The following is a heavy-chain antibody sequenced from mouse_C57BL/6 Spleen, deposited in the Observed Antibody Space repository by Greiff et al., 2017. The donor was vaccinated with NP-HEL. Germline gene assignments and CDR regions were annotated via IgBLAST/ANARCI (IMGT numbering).Heavy chain of an antibody. J-gene: IGHJ2*01. CDR1: GYTFTSYG. CDR3: ARSNLLLRLYYFDY. CDR2: IYIGNGYT. Sequence: EVQVVESGAELVRPGSSVKMSCKTSGYTFTSYGINWVKQRPGQGLEWIGYIYIGNGYTEYNEKFKGKATLTSDTSSSTAYMQLSSLTSEDSAIYFCARSNLLLRLYYFDYWGQGTTLTVSS. V-gene: IGHV1-58*01. D-gene: IGHD1-1*01.